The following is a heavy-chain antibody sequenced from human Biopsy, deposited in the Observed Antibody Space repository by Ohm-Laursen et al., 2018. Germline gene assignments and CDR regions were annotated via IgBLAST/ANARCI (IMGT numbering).Heavy chain of an antibody. Sequence: GASVKVSCKASGYTFTTYGISWVRQAPGQGLGWMGWINTYSGNTNYGKKFHDRVIMTSDTSTSTAYLEHRSLRSDDTAVYYCARDYYPYVDYLKDVPLCDSWGQGTLVTVSS. J-gene: IGHJ4*02. CDR1: GYTFTTYG. V-gene: IGHV1-18*01. CDR2: INTYSGNT. CDR3: ARDYYPYVDYLKDVPLCDS. D-gene: IGHD4-17*01.